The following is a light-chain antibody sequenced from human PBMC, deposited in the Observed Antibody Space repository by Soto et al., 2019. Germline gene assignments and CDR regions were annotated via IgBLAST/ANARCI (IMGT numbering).Light chain of an antibody. Sequence: DIQMTQSPSSVSASVGDRVTFTCRASLGLSRWLAWYQQKPGKAPKLLIYAASNLRSGVPSRFSGSGSGTDFTLTISNLQPDDFATYYCQQGNSFPFTFGQGTRLEIK. J-gene: IGKJ5*01. CDR3: QQGNSFPFT. CDR1: LGLSRW. CDR2: AAS. V-gene: IGKV1-12*01.